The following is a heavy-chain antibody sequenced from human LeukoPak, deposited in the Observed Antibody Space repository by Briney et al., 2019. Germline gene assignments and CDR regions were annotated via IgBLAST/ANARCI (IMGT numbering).Heavy chain of an antibody. D-gene: IGHD4-17*01. CDR2: INHSGST. CDR1: GGSFNGYY. J-gene: IGHJ4*02. Sequence: SETLSLTCTVYGGSFNGYYWSWIRQPPGKGLEWIGEINHSGSTNYNPSLKSRVTISVDTSKNQFSLKLSSVTAADTAVYYCARGTVTTAFPFDYWGQGTLVTVSS. V-gene: IGHV4-34*01. CDR3: ARGTVTTAFPFDY.